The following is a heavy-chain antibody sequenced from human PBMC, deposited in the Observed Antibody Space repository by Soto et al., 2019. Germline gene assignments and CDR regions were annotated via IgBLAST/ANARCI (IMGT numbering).Heavy chain of an antibody. Sequence: GESLRLSCAASGFTFSINDMHWVRQAPGRGLEWVAVISNDGNNKYYADSVKGRFTLSRDNSKNMVYLQMDSLRVEDTAVYFCAKDHQTYNWDYLFDSWGPGTLVTVSS. J-gene: IGHJ4*02. CDR2: ISNDGNNK. D-gene: IGHD1-7*01. CDR1: GFTFSIND. V-gene: IGHV3-30*18. CDR3: AKDHQTYNWDYLFDS.